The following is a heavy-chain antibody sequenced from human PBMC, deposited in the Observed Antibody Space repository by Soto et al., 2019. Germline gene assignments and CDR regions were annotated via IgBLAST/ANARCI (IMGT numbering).Heavy chain of an antibody. CDR1: GFTFSSYG. CDR3: AILNDSSGWNYFDY. CDR2: ISYDGSNK. Sequence: GGSLRLSCAASGFTFSSYGMHWVRQAPGKGLEWVAVISYDGSNKYYADSVKGRFTISRDNSKNTLYLQMNSLRAEDTAVYYCAILNDSSGWNYFDYWGQGTLVTVSS. V-gene: IGHV3-30*03. D-gene: IGHD6-19*01. J-gene: IGHJ4*02.